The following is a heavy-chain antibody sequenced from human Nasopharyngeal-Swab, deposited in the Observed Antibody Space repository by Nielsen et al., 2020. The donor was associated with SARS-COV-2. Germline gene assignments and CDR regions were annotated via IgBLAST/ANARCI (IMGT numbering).Heavy chain of an antibody. J-gene: IGHJ4*02. Sequence: SETLSLTCAVSGGSISSSNWWSWLRQPPGKGLEWIGEIYHSGGTNYNPSLKSRVTISVDKSKNQFSLKLSSVTAADTAVYYCARDGSSGWYFDYWGQGTLVTVSS. CDR3: ARDGSSGWYFDY. D-gene: IGHD6-19*01. V-gene: IGHV4-4*02. CDR1: GGSISSSNW. CDR2: IYHSGGT.